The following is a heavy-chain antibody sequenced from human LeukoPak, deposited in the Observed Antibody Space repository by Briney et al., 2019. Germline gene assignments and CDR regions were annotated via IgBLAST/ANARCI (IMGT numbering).Heavy chain of an antibody. D-gene: IGHD4-17*01. CDR2: IIPILGIA. Sequence: SVNVSCKASGGTFSSYAISWVRQAPGQGLEWMGRIIPILGIANYAQKFQGRVTVTADKSTSTAYMELSRLRSEDTAVYYCARLTTVTTGYMDVWGKGTTVTVSS. J-gene: IGHJ6*03. CDR3: ARLTTVTTGYMDV. CDR1: GGTFSSYA. V-gene: IGHV1-69*04.